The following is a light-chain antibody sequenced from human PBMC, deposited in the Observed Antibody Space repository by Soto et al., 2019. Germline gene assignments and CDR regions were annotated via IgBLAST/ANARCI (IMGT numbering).Light chain of an antibody. Sequence: IGLTQSPGTLSLSPGDRATLSWGASQRVSARYLAWYQQKPCQDPRLLIFGASDRATGIPDRFSGSGSGTDFTLTISRLETEDFAVYYCQQYGSPPRTFGPGTRWIS. J-gene: IGKJ1*01. V-gene: IGKV3-20*01. CDR3: QQYGSPPRT. CDR1: QRVSARY. CDR2: GAS.